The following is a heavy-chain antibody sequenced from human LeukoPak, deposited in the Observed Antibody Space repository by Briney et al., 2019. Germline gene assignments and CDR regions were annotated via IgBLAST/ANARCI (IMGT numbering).Heavy chain of an antibody. V-gene: IGHV3-48*01. J-gene: IGHJ6*03. CDR1: ELTFSTYS. CDR2: ITSSGSTV. D-gene: IGHD5-12*01. CDR3: ARGYSWSSYSNYYYYMDV. Sequence: GGSLRLSCAASELTFSTYSMNWVRQAPGQGLEWLSHITSSGSTVFYADSVKGRFTISRDNANNSVSLQMNSLRADDTAVYYCARGYSWSSYSNYYYYMDVWGKGTTVTVSS.